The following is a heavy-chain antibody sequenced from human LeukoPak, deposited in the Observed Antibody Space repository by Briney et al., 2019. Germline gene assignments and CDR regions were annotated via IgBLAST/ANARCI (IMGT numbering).Heavy chain of an antibody. V-gene: IGHV4-61*02. CDR3: ATPGGDGYNRPYYYYGMDV. Sequence: SETLSLTCTVSGGSISSGSYYWSWIRQPAGKGLEWIGRIYTSGSTNYNPSLKSRVTISVDTSKNQFSLKLSSVTAADTAVYYCATPGGDGYNRPYYYYGMDVWGQGTTVTVSS. CDR2: IYTSGST. D-gene: IGHD5-24*01. J-gene: IGHJ6*02. CDR1: GGSISSGSYY.